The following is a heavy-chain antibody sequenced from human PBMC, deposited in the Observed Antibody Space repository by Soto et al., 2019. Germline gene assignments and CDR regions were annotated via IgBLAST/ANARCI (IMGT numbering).Heavy chain of an antibody. CDR2: IYSSGST. D-gene: IGHD3-10*02. CDR3: ARTLFGWGIWFDP. V-gene: IGHV4-39*07. Sequence: SETLSLTCTVSGGSVSSSSYSLGWIRQSPGKGLEWIGSIYSSGSTYYNPSLKSRVTISVDTSKNQFSLKLSSVTAADTAVYYCARTLFGWGIWFDPWGQATLVTVSS. CDR1: GGSVSSSSYS. J-gene: IGHJ5*02.